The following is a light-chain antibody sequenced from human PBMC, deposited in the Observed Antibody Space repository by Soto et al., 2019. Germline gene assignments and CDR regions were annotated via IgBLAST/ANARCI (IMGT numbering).Light chain of an antibody. CDR2: DAS. CDR3: QQYDNLALT. J-gene: IGKJ4*01. V-gene: IGKV1-33*01. Sequence: DIQMTQSPSSLSASVGDRVTITCQASQDISNYLNWYQQKPGKAPKLLIYDASNLETGVPSRFSGSGSGTDFTFTISSLQPEDIATYSCQQYDNLALTFGGGTKVEIK. CDR1: QDISNY.